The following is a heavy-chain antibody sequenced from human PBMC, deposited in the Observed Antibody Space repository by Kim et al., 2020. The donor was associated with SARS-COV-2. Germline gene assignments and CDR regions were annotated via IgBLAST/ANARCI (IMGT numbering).Heavy chain of an antibody. J-gene: IGHJ4*02. Sequence: SETLSLTCAVSGGSISSSSYYWGWLRQPPGKGLEWIGSIYYSGSTYYNPSLKSRVTISVDTSKNQFSLKLSSVTAADTAVYYCARVWWLRFGSDLLLDYWGQGTLVTVSS. CDR2: IYYSGST. V-gene: IGHV4-39*07. D-gene: IGHD5-12*01. CDR1: GGSISSSSYY. CDR3: ARVWWLRFGSDLLLDY.